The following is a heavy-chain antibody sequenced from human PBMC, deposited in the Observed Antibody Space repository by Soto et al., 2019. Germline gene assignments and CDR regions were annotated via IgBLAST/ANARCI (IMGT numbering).Heavy chain of an antibody. Sequence: GGSLRLSCAACGFTFSSYAMHWVRQAPGKXLEWVAVISYDGSNKYYADSVKGRFTISRDNSKNTLYLQMNSLRAEDTAVYYCARDEYPQYYYDSSGYQYFDYWGQGTLVTVSS. CDR3: ARDEYPQYYYDSSGYQYFDY. CDR1: GFTFSSYA. D-gene: IGHD3-22*01. CDR2: ISYDGSNK. J-gene: IGHJ4*02. V-gene: IGHV3-30-3*01.